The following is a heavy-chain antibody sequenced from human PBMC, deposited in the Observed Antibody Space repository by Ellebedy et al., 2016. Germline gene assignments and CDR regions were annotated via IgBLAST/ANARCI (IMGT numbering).Heavy chain of an antibody. J-gene: IGHJ5*02. Sequence: SETLSLTCTVSGGSITSHYGSWIRQTPGKGLEWIGHILYSGSSNYNPSLKSRAAISVETSKNQFSLHLTSVTAADTAVYYCARGRWWLPSSWGQGILVTVSS. CDR2: ILYSGSS. V-gene: IGHV4-59*08. CDR1: GGSITSHY. D-gene: IGHD2-15*01. CDR3: ARGRWWLPSS.